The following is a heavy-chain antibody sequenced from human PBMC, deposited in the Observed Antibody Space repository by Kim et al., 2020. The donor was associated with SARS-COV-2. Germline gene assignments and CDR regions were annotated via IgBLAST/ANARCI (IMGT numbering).Heavy chain of an antibody. CDR2: IYYSGST. D-gene: IGHD2-2*01. Sequence: SETLSLTCTVSGGSISSGGYYWSWIRQHPGKGLEWIGYIYYSGSTYYNPSLKSRVTISVDTSKNQFSLKLSSVTAADTAVYYCAREAGIVVVPAAQGGWFDPWGQGTLVTVSS. CDR1: GGSISSGGYY. V-gene: IGHV4-31*03. J-gene: IGHJ5*02. CDR3: AREAGIVVVPAAQGGWFDP.